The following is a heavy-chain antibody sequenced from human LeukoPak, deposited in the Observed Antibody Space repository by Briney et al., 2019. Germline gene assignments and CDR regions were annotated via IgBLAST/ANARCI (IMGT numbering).Heavy chain of an antibody. V-gene: IGHV3-53*01. D-gene: IGHD2-21*01. CDR3: VRNSGELGA. Sequence: GGSLRLSCAATGFTVINNYMSWVRRAAGKGLEWVALIYSGGSTYYADSVKGRFTISRDNSKNTLHLQMNSLRAEDTAVYYCVRNSGELGAWGQGTLVTVSS. J-gene: IGHJ5*02. CDR1: GFTVINNY. CDR2: IYSGGST.